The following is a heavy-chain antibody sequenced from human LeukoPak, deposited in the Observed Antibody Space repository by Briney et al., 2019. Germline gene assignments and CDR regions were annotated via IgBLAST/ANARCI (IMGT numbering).Heavy chain of an antibody. CDR1: GFTVSSNY. V-gene: IGHV3-53*01. CDR2: ICSGGST. Sequence: GGSLRLSCAASGFTVSSNYMSWVRQAPGKGLEWVSVICSGGSTYYADSVKGRFTISRDNSKTTLYLQMNSLRAEDTAVYYCARDPDGRLYMDVWGKGTTVTVSS. J-gene: IGHJ6*03. CDR3: ARDPDGRLYMDV.